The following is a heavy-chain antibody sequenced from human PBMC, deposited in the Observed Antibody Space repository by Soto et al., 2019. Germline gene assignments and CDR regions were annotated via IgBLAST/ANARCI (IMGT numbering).Heavy chain of an antibody. V-gene: IGHV3-23*01. J-gene: IGHJ4*02. CDR2: ISGSGGST. Sequence: GGSLRLSCAASGFTFSSYAMSWVRQAPGKGLEWVSAISGSGGSTYYADSVKGRFTISRDNSKNTLYLQMNSLRAEDTAVYYCAKGFEESHWLTSSVVFDYWGQGTLVTVSS. D-gene: IGHD3-9*01. CDR3: AKGFEESHWLTSSVVFDY. CDR1: GFTFSSYA.